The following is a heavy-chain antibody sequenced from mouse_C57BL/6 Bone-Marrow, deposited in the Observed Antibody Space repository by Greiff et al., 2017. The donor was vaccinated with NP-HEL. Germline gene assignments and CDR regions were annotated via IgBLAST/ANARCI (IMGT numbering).Heavy chain of an antibody. D-gene: IGHD1-1*01. V-gene: IGHV1-83*01. CDR1: YTFTDYYM. Sequence: VQLQQSGPELVKPGASVKMSCKASGYTFTDYYMHWVKQKPGKGLEWIGEIYPGSGNTYYNEKFKGKATLTADTSSSTAYMQLSSLTSEDSAVYFCARPRYGAMDYWGQGTSVTVSS. CDR3: RPRYGAMDY. J-gene: IGHJ4*01. CDR2: YPGSGNTY.